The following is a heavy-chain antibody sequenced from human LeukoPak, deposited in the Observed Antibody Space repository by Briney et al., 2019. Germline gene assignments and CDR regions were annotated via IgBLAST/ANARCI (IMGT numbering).Heavy chain of an antibody. J-gene: IGHJ4*02. Sequence: GGSLRLSCAASGFTFSSYWMHWVRQAPGKGLVWVSRVNSDGSSTSYADSVTGRFTISRDNAKNTLYLQMNSLRAEDTAVYYCVRDSRSSGLTVDYWGQGTLVTVSS. CDR2: VNSDGSST. CDR1: GFTFSSYW. V-gene: IGHV3-74*01. CDR3: VRDSRSSGLTVDY. D-gene: IGHD6-19*01.